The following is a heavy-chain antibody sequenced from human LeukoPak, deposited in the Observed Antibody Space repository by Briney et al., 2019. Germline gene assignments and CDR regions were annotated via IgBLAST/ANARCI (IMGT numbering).Heavy chain of an antibody. Sequence: GGSLRLSCAASGFTFSNYWMHWVRQAPGKGLVWVSRINSDGSSTTSADSVKGRFTISRGNAKNTLYLQMNSLRAEDTAVYYCAKGGATVIDYWGRGTLVTVSS. CDR1: GFTFSNYW. D-gene: IGHD4-17*01. CDR2: INSDGSST. J-gene: IGHJ4*02. CDR3: AKGGATVIDY. V-gene: IGHV3-74*01.